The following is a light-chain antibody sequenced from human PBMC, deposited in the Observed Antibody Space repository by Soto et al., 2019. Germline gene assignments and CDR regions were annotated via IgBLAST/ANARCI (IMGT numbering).Light chain of an antibody. CDR2: GAS. CDR1: QNINTN. CDR3: QHYGGSFI. V-gene: IGKV3-15*01. Sequence: EIVMTQSPTTVSVSPGERATLSCRATQNINTNLAWYQQKPGQAPRLLISGASTRATGIPARFSGSGSGTDFTLSISRLEPEDFAVYYCQHYGGSFIFGPGTKVDIK. J-gene: IGKJ3*01.